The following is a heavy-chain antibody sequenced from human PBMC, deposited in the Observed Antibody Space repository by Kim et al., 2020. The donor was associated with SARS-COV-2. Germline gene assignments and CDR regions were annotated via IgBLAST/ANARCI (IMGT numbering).Heavy chain of an antibody. J-gene: IGHJ6*03. CDR1: GFTFGDYA. V-gene: IGHV3-49*03. Sequence: GGSLRLSCTASGFTFGDYAMSWFRQAPGKGLEWVGFIRSKAYGGTTEYAASVKGRFTISRNDSKSIAYLQMNSLKTEDTAVYYCTRGQWLRFYYYYYMDVWGKGTTVTVSS. CDR2: IRSKAYGGTT. CDR3: TRGQWLRFYYYYYMDV. D-gene: IGHD5-12*01.